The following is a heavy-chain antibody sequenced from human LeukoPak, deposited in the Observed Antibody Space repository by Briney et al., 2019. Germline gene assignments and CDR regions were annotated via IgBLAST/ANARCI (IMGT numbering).Heavy chain of an antibody. J-gene: IGHJ3*02. V-gene: IGHV4-31*03. CDR1: GASITSAHYY. CDR2: IHYNGDT. D-gene: IGHD4-17*01. Sequence: SETLSLTCTVSGASITSAHYYWSWIREHPGKGLEWIGYIHYNGDTFYNPSLKSRVTISLDTPKNQFTLRLSSVKAADTAVYHCAGEDYGDYYSGPFDIWGQGTMVTVSS. CDR3: AGEDYGDYYSGPFDI.